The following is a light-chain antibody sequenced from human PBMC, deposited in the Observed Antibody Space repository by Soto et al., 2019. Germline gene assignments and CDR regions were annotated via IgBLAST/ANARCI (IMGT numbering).Light chain of an antibody. J-gene: IGKJ4*01. V-gene: IGKV3-20*01. CDR2: GAS. Sequence: EIVMTQSPATLSVSPGERATPSCRTSQTIKNNLAWYQQKPGQAPRLLLYGASTRATGIPDRVSGSGSGTDFTLTISRLEPEDSAVYYCQQYGSSLTFGGGTKVDIK. CDR3: QQYGSSLT. CDR1: QTIKNN.